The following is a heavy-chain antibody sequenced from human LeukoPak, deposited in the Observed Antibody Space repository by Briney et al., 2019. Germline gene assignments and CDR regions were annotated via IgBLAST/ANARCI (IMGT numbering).Heavy chain of an antibody. CDR2: ISAYNGNT. Sequence: ASVKVSCKASGYTFTSCAISWVRQAPGQGLEWMGWISAYNGNTNYAQKFQGRVTITADKSTSTAYMELSSLRSEDTAVYYCARGLGGYRTSIYYYYMDVWGKGTTVTVSS. CDR1: GYTFTSCA. CDR3: ARGLGGYRTSIYYYYMDV. D-gene: IGHD5-12*01. V-gene: IGHV1-18*01. J-gene: IGHJ6*03.